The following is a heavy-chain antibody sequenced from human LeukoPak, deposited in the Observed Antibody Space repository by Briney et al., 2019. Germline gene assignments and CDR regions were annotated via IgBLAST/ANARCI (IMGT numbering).Heavy chain of an antibody. CDR3: ARVPPRYFDWLSRDDAFDI. V-gene: IGHV3-7*01. CDR1: GSTFSSYS. CDR2: IKQDGSEK. Sequence: GGSLRLSCAASGSTFSSYSMNWVRQAPGKGLEWVANIKQDGSEKYYVDSVKGRFTISRDNAKNSLYLQMNSLGAEDTAVYYCARVPPRYFDWLSRDDAFDIWGQGTMVTVSS. J-gene: IGHJ3*02. D-gene: IGHD3-9*01.